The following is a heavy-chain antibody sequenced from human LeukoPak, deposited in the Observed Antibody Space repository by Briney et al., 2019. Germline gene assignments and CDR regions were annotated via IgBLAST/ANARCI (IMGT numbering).Heavy chain of an antibody. CDR3: ARTPYVWGSYRPENWYFDL. Sequence: GGSLRLSCAASGFTFSSYSMNWVRQAPGKGLEWVSSISSSSSYIYYADSVKGRFTISRDNAKNSLYLQMNSLRAEDTAVYYCARTPYVWGSYRPENWYFDLWGRGTLVTVSS. V-gene: IGHV3-21*01. CDR1: GFTFSSYS. J-gene: IGHJ2*01. D-gene: IGHD3-16*02. CDR2: ISSSSSYI.